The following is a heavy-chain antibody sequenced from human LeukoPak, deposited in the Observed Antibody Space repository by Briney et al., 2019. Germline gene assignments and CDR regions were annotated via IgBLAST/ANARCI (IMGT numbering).Heavy chain of an antibody. V-gene: IGHV3-21*01. CDR1: RFTFSSYS. CDR2: ISSGSGYI. D-gene: IGHD5-24*01. J-gene: IGHJ5*02. CDR3: ARDYQLGRAWFDP. Sequence: PGGSLRFSCAASRFTFSSYSMSWVRQAPGKGLEWVSSISSGSGYIYYADSVKGRFTISRDNAKNSLYLQMNSLRAEDTAVYYCARDYQLGRAWFDPWGQGTLVTVSS.